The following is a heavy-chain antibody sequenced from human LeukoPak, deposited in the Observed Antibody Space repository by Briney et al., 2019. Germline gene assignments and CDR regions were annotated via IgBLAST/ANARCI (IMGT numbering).Heavy chain of an antibody. J-gene: IGHJ3*02. CDR2: ISDAGIT. V-gene: IGHV3-53*01. CDR3: ARVFII. D-gene: IGHD3-3*01. Sequence: PGGSLRHSCAASGFLVSDDYMSWVRQAPGKGLEWASTISDAGITYYADSVKGRFTISRDNSKNTPYLQMNNLRVEDTAVYYCARVFIIWRQGTMVTVSS. CDR1: GFLVSDDY.